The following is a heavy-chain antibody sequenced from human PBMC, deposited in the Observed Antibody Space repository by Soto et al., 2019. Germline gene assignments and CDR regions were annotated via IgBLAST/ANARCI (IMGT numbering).Heavy chain of an antibody. J-gene: IGHJ5*02. V-gene: IGHV4-30-4*08. CDR3: ARDHGDEGGWFDP. CDR2: IFYNGNA. D-gene: IGHD4-17*01. CDR1: GDFMASGGYY. Sequence: QVQLLESGPGLVKSSQTLSLTCTVSGDFMASGGYYWAWIRQRPGKGLEWIGYIFYNGNAFYNPSLKSRVVLSVDTSKNQFSLQLNSATAADTALYYCARDHGDEGGWFDPWGPGTLVTVSS.